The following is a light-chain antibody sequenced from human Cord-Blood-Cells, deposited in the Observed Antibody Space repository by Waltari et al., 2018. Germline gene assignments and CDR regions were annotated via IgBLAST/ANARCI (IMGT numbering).Light chain of an antibody. Sequence: QSVLTQPPSAYGTPGQRVTISCSGSSSNIGRNTVNWYQQLPGTAPKLLIYRNNQRPSGVPDRFSGSKSGTSASLAISGLQAEDEADYYCAAWDDSLNGYVFGTGTKVTVL. CDR2: RNN. J-gene: IGLJ1*01. CDR3: AAWDDSLNGYV. V-gene: IGLV1-44*01. CDR1: SSNIGRNT.